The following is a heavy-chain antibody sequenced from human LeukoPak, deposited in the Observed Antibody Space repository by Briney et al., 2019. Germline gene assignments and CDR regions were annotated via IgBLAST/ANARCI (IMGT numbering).Heavy chain of an antibody. CDR1: GYTFTGYY. CDR2: INPNSGGT. V-gene: IGHV1-2*02. Sequence: ASVKVSCKASGYTFTGYYMHWVRQAPGQGLEWMGWINPNSGGTNYAQKFQGRVTMTRETSISTAYMELSRLRSDDTAVYYCARDQRYCSGGSCYPDWFDPWGQGTLVTVSS. J-gene: IGHJ5*02. D-gene: IGHD2-15*01. CDR3: ARDQRYCSGGSCYPDWFDP.